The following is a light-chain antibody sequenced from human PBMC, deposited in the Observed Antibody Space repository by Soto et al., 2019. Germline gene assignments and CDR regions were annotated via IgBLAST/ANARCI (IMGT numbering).Light chain of an antibody. CDR2: AAS. CDR1: QSISTY. V-gene: IGKV1-39*01. CDR3: QQSYGAALFT. J-gene: IGKJ3*01. Sequence: DIQMTQSPSSLSAFVGDRVTITCRASQSISTYLNWYQQKPGKAPNLLISAASSLQSGVPSRFSGSGSGTDFTLTISSLQPEDFASYYCQQSYGAALFTFGPGTKVDIK.